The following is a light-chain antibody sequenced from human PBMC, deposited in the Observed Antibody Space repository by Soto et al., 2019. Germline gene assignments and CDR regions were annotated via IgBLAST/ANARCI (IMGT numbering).Light chain of an antibody. J-gene: IGLJ3*02. CDR2: EVS. CDR1: SSDIGGYKY. CDR3: TSYSRYRVLV. V-gene: IGLV2-14*01. Sequence: SALTQPASVSGCLGQSITISCTGTSSDIGGYKYVSWYQQHPGKAPKLIIFEVSNRPSGVSDRFSGSNSGNTASLTISGLQAEDEADYYCTSYSRYRVLVFGGGTKVTVL.